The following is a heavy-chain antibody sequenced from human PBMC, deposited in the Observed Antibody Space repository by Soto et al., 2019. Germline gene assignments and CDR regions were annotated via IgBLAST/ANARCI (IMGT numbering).Heavy chain of an antibody. CDR2: INSDGSST. J-gene: IGHJ4*02. Sequence: GGSLRLSCAASGFTFSSYWMHWVCQAPGKGLVWVSRINSDGSSTTYADSVKGRFTISRDNAKNTLYLQMNSLRAEDTAVYYCARGLLWFGELVNYWGPGTLVTVSS. CDR3: ARGLLWFGELVNY. V-gene: IGHV3-74*01. D-gene: IGHD3-10*01. CDR1: GFTFSSYW.